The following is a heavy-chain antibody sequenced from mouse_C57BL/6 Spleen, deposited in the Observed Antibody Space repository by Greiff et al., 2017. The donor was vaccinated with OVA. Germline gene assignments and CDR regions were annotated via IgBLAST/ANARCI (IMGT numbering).Heavy chain of an antibody. V-gene: IGHV5-17*01. CDR1: GFTFSDYG. CDR3: ARREVVPYWYFDV. Sequence: EVMLVESGGGLVKPGGSLKLSCAASGFTFSDYGMHWVRQAPEKGLEWVAYISSGSSTIYYADTVKGRFTISRDNAKNTLFLQMTSLRSEDTAMYYCARREVVPYWYFDVWGTGTTVTVSS. J-gene: IGHJ1*03. CDR2: ISSGSSTI. D-gene: IGHD1-1*01.